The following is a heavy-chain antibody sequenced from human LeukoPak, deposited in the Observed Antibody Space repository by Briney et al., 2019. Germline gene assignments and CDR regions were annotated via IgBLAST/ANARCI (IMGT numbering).Heavy chain of an antibody. D-gene: IGHD3-10*01. J-gene: IGHJ4*02. CDR3: ARGHGSYYYGSGSYYTPHYFDY. CDR2: INHSGST. V-gene: IGHV4-34*01. Sequence: KPSETLSLTCAVYGGSFSGYYWSWIRQPPGKGLEWIGEINHSGSTNYNPSPKSRVTISVDTSKNQFSLKLSSVTAADTAVYYCARGHGSYYYGSGSYYTPHYFDYWGQGTLVTVSS. CDR1: GGSFSGYY.